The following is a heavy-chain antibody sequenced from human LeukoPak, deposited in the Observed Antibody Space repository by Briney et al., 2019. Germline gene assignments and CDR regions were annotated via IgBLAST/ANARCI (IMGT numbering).Heavy chain of an antibody. D-gene: IGHD3-22*01. Sequence: ASVKVSCKASGYTFTSYGTSWVRQAPGQGLEWMGWISTYNGNTNYAQKLQGRVTMTTDTSTSTAYMELRSLRSDDTAVYYCARDGPAVIVVNYYYYYMDVWGKGTTVTVSS. V-gene: IGHV1-18*01. J-gene: IGHJ6*03. CDR1: GYTFTSYG. CDR2: ISTYNGNT. CDR3: ARDGPAVIVVNYYYYYMDV.